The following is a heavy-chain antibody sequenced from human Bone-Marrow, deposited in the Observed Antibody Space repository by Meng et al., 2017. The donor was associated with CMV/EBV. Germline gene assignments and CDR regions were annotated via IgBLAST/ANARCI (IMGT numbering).Heavy chain of an antibody. CDR2: ISSSSSYI. CDR3: ARETTALYYYYGMDV. CDR1: GFTFSSYS. V-gene: IGHV3-21*01. Sequence: GESLKISCAASGFTFSSYSMNWVRQAPGKGLEWVSSISSSSSYIYYADSVKGRFTISRDNAKNSLYLQMNSLRAEDTAVYYCARETTALYYYYGMDVWGQGNTVTVSS. J-gene: IGHJ6*02. D-gene: IGHD4-11*01.